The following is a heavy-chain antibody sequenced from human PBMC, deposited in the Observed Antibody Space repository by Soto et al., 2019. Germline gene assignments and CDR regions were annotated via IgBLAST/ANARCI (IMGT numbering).Heavy chain of an antibody. V-gene: IGHV4-34*01. CDR1: GGSFSGYY. CDR3: ARYMTNYGMDV. J-gene: IGHJ6*02. Sequence: QVQLQQWGAGLLKPSETQSLTCAVYGGSFSGYYWSWIRQPPGKGLEWIGEINHSGSTNYNPSLKSRVTISVDTSKNQFSLKLSSVTAADTAVYYCARYMTNYGMDVWGQGTTVTVSS. CDR2: INHSGST.